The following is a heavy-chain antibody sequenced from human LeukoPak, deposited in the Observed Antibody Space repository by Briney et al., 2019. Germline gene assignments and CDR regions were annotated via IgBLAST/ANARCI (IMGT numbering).Heavy chain of an antibody. V-gene: IGHV4-34*01. CDR3: ARAPLRGDYFDY. J-gene: IGHJ4*02. CDR2: INHSGST. CDR1: GGSFSGYY. D-gene: IGHD4-17*01. Sequence: SETLSLTCAVYGGSFSGYYWSWIRQPPGKGLEWIGEINHSGSTNYNPPLKSRVTISVDTSKNQFSLKLSSVTAADTAVYYCARAPLRGDYFDYWGQGTLVTVSS.